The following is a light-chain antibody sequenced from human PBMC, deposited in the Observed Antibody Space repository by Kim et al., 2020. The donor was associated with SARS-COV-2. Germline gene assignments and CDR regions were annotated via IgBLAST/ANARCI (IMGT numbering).Light chain of an antibody. CDR3: QHSYSTPPT. CDR2: AAS. Sequence: DIQMTQSPSSLSASVGDRVTITCRASQSISSYLNWYQQKPGKAPKVLIYAASSLQSGVPSRFSGSGSGTDFTLTISSLQPEDSATYYCQHSYSTPPTFGQGTKLEI. CDR1: QSISSY. V-gene: IGKV1-39*01. J-gene: IGKJ2*01.